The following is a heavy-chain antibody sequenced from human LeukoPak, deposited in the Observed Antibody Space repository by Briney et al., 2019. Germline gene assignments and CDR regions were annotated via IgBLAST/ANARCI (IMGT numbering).Heavy chain of an antibody. V-gene: IGHV1-18*01. D-gene: IGHD3-10*01. Sequence: ASVKVSCKASGYTFTSYGISWVRQAPGQGLEWMGWISAYNGNTNYAQKFQGRVTMTRNTSISTAYMELSSLRSEDTAVYYCARGLLWFGELSFDYWGQGTLVTVSS. J-gene: IGHJ4*02. CDR3: ARGLLWFGELSFDY. CDR1: GYTFTSYG. CDR2: ISAYNGNT.